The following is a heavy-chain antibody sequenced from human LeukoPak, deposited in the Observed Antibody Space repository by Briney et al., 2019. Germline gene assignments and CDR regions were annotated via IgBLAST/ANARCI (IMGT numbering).Heavy chain of an antibody. D-gene: IGHD2-15*01. CDR2: ISSSSSYI. J-gene: IGHJ4*02. CDR1: GFTFSSYS. Sequence: GGSLRLSCAASGFTFSSYSMNWVRQAPGKGLEWVSSISSSSSYIYYADSVKGRFTISRDNAKNSLYLQMNSLRAEGTAVYYCARELFATRAFDYWGQGTLVTVSS. CDR3: ARELFATRAFDY. V-gene: IGHV3-21*01.